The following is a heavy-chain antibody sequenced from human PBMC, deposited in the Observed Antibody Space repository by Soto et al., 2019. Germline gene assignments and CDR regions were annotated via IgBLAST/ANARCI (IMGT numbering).Heavy chain of an antibody. V-gene: IGHV1-18*01. J-gene: IGHJ4*02. D-gene: IGHD3-16*02. CDR3: ARDHPYDYVWGSYRAIDY. CDR1: GYTFTSYG. CDR2: ISAYNGNT. Sequence: ASVKVSCKASGYTFTSYGISWVRQAPGQGLEWMGWISAYNGNTKYAQKLQGRVSMTTDTSTSTAYMELSSLRAEDTAVYYCARDHPYDYVWGSYRAIDYWGQGTLVTVSS.